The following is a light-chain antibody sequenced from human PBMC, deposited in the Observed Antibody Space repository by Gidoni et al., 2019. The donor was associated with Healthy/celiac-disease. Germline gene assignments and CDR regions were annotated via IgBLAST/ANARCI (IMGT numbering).Light chain of an antibody. Sequence: DIKMTQSPSSLSASVGDRVTITCQASQDISNYLNWYQQKPGKATKLLIYDASNLETGVPSRFSGSGSGTDFTFTISSLQPEDIATYYCQQYDNLPITFGQGTRLEIK. CDR3: QQYDNLPIT. CDR2: DAS. J-gene: IGKJ5*01. V-gene: IGKV1-33*01. CDR1: QDISNY.